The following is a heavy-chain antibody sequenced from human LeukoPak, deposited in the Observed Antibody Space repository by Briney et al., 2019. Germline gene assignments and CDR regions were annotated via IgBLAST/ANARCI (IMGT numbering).Heavy chain of an antibody. Sequence: ASVKVSCKAAGYTFTAYYLHWVRQAPGQGLEWMGWIKPNSGGTNYAQKFQGRVTMTRDTSINTAYMELSGLRSDDTAIYYCARDRLLWFGELSYYYYGMDVWGQGTTATVSS. CDR1: GYTFTAYY. J-gene: IGHJ6*02. CDR2: IKPNSGGT. CDR3: ARDRLLWFGELSYYYYGMDV. V-gene: IGHV1-2*02. D-gene: IGHD3-10*01.